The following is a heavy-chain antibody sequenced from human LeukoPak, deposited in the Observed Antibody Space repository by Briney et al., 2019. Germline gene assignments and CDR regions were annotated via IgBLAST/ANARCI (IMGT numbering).Heavy chain of an antibody. V-gene: IGHV4-30-2*01. D-gene: IGHD3-16*02. J-gene: IGHJ4*02. CDR2: ISQGGST. Sequence: SGTLSLTCSVSGGSISGANYYWSWIRQPPGKGLEWIGCISQGGSTYYKPSLKSRVTISMDTSKNQFSLNLNSVTAADTAVYYCARDERMITFGGVIVIPFDYWGQGTLVTVSS. CDR1: GGSISGANYY. CDR3: ARDERMITFGGVIVIPFDY.